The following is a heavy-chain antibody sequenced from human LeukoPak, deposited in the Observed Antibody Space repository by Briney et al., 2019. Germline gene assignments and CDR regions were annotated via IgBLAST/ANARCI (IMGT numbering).Heavy chain of an antibody. Sequence: KASGTLSLTCGVSGGSISNTNWWTWFRQPPGKGLEWIGEVNLQGSTNYNPSLKSRVAISVDKSENHISLKLTSVTAAGTAVYYCAREGGPYRPLDYSGQGTLVTVAS. J-gene: IGHJ4*02. V-gene: IGHV4-4*02. CDR3: AREGGPYRPLDY. CDR2: VNLQGST. CDR1: GGSISNTNW.